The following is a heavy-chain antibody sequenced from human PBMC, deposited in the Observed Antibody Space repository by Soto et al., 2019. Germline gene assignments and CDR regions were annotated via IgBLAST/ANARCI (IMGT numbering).Heavy chain of an antibody. V-gene: IGHV3-30-3*01. Sequence: QVQLVESGGGVVQPGRSLRLSCSASGFTFSNYAMHWVRQAPGKGLEWVAVIVYDGSNKYYADSVKGRFTISRDNSKNTRYLQMNSLRPEDTAVYYCARKYKPSWYEAGPWGQGTLVTVSS. CDR1: GFTFSNYA. CDR2: IVYDGSNK. J-gene: IGHJ5*02. D-gene: IGHD6-13*01. CDR3: ARKYKPSWYEAGP.